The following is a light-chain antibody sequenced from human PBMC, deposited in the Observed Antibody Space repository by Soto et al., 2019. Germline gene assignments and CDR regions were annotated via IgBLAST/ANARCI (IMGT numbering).Light chain of an antibody. Sequence: EIVLTQSPGTLSSSPGERATLSCRASQSVSSSYLAWYQQKPDQPPRLLIDGASNRATGIPDRFSGSGSGKDFTLIISRLQPEVFAEYSCQQYGSSPCFGPGTKVDIK. J-gene: IGKJ3*01. V-gene: IGKV3-20*01. CDR1: QSVSSSY. CDR2: GAS. CDR3: QQYGSSPC.